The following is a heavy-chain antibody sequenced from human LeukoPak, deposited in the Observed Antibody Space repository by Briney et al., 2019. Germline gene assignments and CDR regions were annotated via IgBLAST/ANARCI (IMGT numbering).Heavy chain of an antibody. CDR1: EFTFSSYA. CDR2: ISGSGGST. D-gene: IGHD1-26*01. CDR3: AKSYSGSYDNYFDY. V-gene: IGHV3-23*01. Sequence: GGSLRLSCAASEFTFSSYAMNWVRQAPGKGLEWVSAISGSGGSTYYADSVKGRFTISRDNSKNTLYLQMNSLRAEDTALYYCAKSYSGSYDNYFDYWGRGTLVIVSS. J-gene: IGHJ4*02.